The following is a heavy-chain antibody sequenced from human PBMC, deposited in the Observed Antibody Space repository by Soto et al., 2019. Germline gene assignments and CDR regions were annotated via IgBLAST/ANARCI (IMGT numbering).Heavy chain of an antibody. D-gene: IGHD2-15*01. Sequence: PGGSLRLSCAASGFTFSDYFMNWIRQAPGKGLEWVSYISSSGGTIYYADSVKGRFTISRDNAKNSLYLQMNSLRAEDTAVYYCARGLYKGYCSGASCDPNCFDPWGQGTLVTVSS. V-gene: IGHV3-11*01. J-gene: IGHJ5*02. CDR2: ISSSGGTI. CDR3: ARGLYKGYCSGASCDPNCFDP. CDR1: GFTFSDYF.